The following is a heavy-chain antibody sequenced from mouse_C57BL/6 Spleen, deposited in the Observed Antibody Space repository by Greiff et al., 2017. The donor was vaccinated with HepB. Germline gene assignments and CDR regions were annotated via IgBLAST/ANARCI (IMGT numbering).Heavy chain of an antibody. V-gene: IGHV1-82*01. D-gene: IGHD2-4*01. CDR3: ATYDYDVPY. Sequence: QVQLQQSGPELVKPGASVKISCKASGYAFSSSWMNWVKQRPGKGLEWIGRIYPGDGDTNYNGKLKGKATLTADKSSSTAYMQLSSLTSEDSAVYFCATYDYDVPYWGQGTLVTVSA. CDR1: GYAFSSSW. CDR2: IYPGDGDT. J-gene: IGHJ3*01.